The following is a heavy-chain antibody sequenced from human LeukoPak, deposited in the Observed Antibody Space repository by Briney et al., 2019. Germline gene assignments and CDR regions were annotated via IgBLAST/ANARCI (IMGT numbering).Heavy chain of an antibody. CDR2: IYYSGNT. CDR3: ARLYVWGSYRYDY. D-gene: IGHD3-16*02. J-gene: IGHJ4*02. CDR1: GDSISSSSYY. V-gene: IGHV4-39*01. Sequence: ASETLSLTCTVSGDSISSSSYYWGWIRQPPGKGLEWIGSIYYSGNTYYNPSLKSRVTISVDTSKNQFSLKLSSVTAADTAVYYCARLYVWGSYRYDYWGQGTLVTVSS.